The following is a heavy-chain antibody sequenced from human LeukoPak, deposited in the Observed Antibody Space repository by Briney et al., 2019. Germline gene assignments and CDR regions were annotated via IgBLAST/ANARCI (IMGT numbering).Heavy chain of an antibody. Sequence: SETLSLTCSVYSGSFSGYYWSWIRQPPGKGLEWIGRIYISGSTNYNPSLKSRVTMSVDTSKNQFSLKLSSVTAADTAVYYCARAVGGDGSGSLWGPGTLVTVSS. CDR1: SGSFSGYY. CDR3: ARAVGGDGSGSL. CDR2: IYISGST. D-gene: IGHD3-10*01. V-gene: IGHV4-4*07. J-gene: IGHJ4*02.